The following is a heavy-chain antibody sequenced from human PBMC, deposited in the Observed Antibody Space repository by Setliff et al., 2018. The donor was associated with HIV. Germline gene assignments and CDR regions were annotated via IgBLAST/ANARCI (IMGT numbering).Heavy chain of an antibody. CDR1: GFTFSSYA. CDR2: ISYDGSNK. D-gene: IGHD3-10*01. CDR3: ARDGNGLLWFGELLYRDYYGMDV. J-gene: IGHJ6*02. Sequence: GGSLRLSCAASGFTFSSYAMHWVRQAPGKGLEWVAVISYDGSNKYYADSVKGRFTISRDNSKNTLYLQMNSLRAEDTAVYYCARDGNGLLWFGELLYRDYYGMDVWGQGTTVTV. V-gene: IGHV3-30-3*01.